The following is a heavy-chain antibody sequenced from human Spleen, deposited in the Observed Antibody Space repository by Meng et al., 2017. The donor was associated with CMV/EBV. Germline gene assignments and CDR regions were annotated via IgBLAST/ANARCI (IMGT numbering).Heavy chain of an antibody. CDR2: INPSGGTT. D-gene: IGHD1-26*01. V-gene: IGHV1-46*01. CDR1: GYTFTAYY. CDR3: AREWEPPGWFDP. J-gene: IGHJ5*02. Sequence: SCKESGYTFTAYYMHWVRQAPGQGLEWMGLINPSGGTTSYAQKFQGRLTLTRDTSTSTVYMELSSLRSEDTALYYCAREWEPPGWFDPWGQGTLVTVSS.